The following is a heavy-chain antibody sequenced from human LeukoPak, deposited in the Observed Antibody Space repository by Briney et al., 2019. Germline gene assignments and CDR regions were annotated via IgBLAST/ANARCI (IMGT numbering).Heavy chain of an antibody. Sequence: GGSLRLSCAASGFTFSSYEMNWVRQAPAKGLEWVSYISSSSSTIYYADSVKGRFTISRDNAKNSLYLQMNSLRAEDTAVYYCARGLAPLFSRLSFDYWGQGTLVTVSS. CDR2: ISSSSSTI. D-gene: IGHD3-16*02. V-gene: IGHV3-48*01. CDR1: GFTFSSYE. J-gene: IGHJ4*02. CDR3: ARGLAPLFSRLSFDY.